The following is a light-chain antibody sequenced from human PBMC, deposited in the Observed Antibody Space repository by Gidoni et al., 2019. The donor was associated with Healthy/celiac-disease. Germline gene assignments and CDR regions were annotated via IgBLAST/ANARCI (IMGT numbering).Light chain of an antibody. V-gene: IGLV1-47*01. CDR2: RNS. J-gene: IGLJ2*01. Sequence: QSVLTQPPSASRTPRPRVPISCSGSSSNIGSNYVYWYQQLPGTAPKLLIYRNSQRPSGVPDRFSGSKSGTSASLAISGLRSEDEADYYCAAWDDSLSGVVFGGGTKLTVL. CDR1: SSNIGSNY. CDR3: AAWDDSLSGVV.